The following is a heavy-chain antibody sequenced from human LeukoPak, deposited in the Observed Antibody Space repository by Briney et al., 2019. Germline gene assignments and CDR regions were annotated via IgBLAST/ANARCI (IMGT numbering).Heavy chain of an antibody. CDR3: ARDVEGGTFDI. CDR1: GFPFSSYA. D-gene: IGHD3-16*01. V-gene: IGHV3-23*01. Sequence: GGSLRLSCEASGFPFSSYAMTWVRQAPGKGLEWVSSIGSDGKTHYSESVKGRFTISRDNSKNTLYLQMNSLRAEDTAVYYCARDVEGGTFDIWGQGTTVTVSS. J-gene: IGHJ3*02. CDR2: IGSDGKT.